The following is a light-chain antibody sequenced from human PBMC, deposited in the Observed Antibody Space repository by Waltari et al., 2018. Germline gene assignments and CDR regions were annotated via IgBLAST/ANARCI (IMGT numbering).Light chain of an antibody. CDR2: AAS. CDR1: QSISTH. CDR3: QQSYNTPRT. Sequence: DIQMTQSPSSLSASVRDRVSIPCRASQSISTHLNWYQQKPGKAPKLLIYAASNLQSGVPSRFSGRGSETDFTLTISSLQPEDFAVYYCQQSYNTPRTFGPGTKVDIK. J-gene: IGKJ3*01. V-gene: IGKV1-39*01.